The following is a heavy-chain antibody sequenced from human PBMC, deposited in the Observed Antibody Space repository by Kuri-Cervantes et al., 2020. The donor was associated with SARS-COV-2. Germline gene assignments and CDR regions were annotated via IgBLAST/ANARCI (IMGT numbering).Heavy chain of an antibody. J-gene: IGHJ2*01. Sequence: GGSLRLSCAPCGSTFSSYWKHWVRQAPGKGLVWVSRINSDGSSTSYADSVKGRFTISRDNAKNTLYLQMDSLRAEDTAVYYCARDYAQPTWGGNWYFDLWGRGTLVTVSS. CDR2: INSDGSST. CDR3: ARDYAQPTWGGNWYFDL. V-gene: IGHV3-74*01. CDR1: GSTFSSYW. D-gene: IGHD3-16*01.